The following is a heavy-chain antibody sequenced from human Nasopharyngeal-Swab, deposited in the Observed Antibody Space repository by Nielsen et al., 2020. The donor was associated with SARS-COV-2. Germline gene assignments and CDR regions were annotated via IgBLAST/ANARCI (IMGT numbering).Heavy chain of an antibody. CDR3: AKSIDPMGYGLDV. V-gene: IGHV3-23*03. Sequence: GSLRLSCAASGFTVSSNYTSWVCQAPGKGLEWVAIIYSGGSSTYFADSVKGRFTISRDDSSNTLYLQMSSLRAEDTAVYYCAKSIDPMGYGLDVWGLGTTVTVSS. D-gene: IGHD3-10*01. J-gene: IGHJ6*02. CDR2: IYSGGSST. CDR1: GFTVSSNY.